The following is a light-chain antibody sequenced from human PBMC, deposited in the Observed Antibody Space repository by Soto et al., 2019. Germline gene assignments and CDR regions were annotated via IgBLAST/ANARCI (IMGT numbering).Light chain of an antibody. CDR1: PGVSNY. Sequence: DNQMTQSPSSLSASVGDRVTITCRASPGVSNYLAWYQQQPGKAPKLLIHGASTLESGVPSRFSGSGSGTEFTLTISSLQPEDVATYYCQKYNRAPYTFGPGTRVDIK. CDR2: GAS. CDR3: QKYNRAPYT. J-gene: IGKJ3*01. V-gene: IGKV1-27*01.